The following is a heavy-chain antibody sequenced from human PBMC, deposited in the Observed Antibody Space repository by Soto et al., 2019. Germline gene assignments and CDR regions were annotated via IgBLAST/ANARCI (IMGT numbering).Heavy chain of an antibody. D-gene: IGHD4-17*01. CDR3: ARVYANYRAWSDL. J-gene: IGHJ5*02. CDR2: IYYDEST. V-gene: IGHV4-39*01. CDR1: GASLTSSTYS. Sequence: SDTLSLTCTVSGASLTSSTYSWGWLRQPPGKGLEWIGAIYYDESTFYSPSLKSRLTISVETSKSQLSLKLTSMTAADTAVYYCARVYANYRAWSDLWGQGALVNVSS.